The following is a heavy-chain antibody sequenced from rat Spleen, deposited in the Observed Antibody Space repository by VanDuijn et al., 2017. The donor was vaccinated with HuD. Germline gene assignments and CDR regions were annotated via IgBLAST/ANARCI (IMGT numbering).Heavy chain of an antibody. V-gene: IGHV5S10*01. D-gene: IGHD1-4*01. CDR2: IIYDGSRT. J-gene: IGHJ2*01. Sequence: EVQLVESGGGLMQPGGSMKLSCTTSGLTFSNYYMAWVRQAPTKGLEWVATIIYDGSRTYYRDSVKGRFTISSDNAKSTLSLQIDSLRSEDTATYCSPTPLPGYNFFDYWGQGVMVTVSS. CDR3: PTPLPGYNFFDY. CDR1: GLTFSNYY.